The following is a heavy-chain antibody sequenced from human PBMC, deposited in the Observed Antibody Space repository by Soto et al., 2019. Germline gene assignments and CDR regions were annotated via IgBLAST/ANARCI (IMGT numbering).Heavy chain of an antibody. CDR3: ATDQLVSGSYYYYGMDV. CDR1: GLTVNNAW. Sequence: EVQLVESGGGLVKPGGSLRVSCAVSGLTVNNAWLNWVRQAPGKGLEWVGRIKSKSDGGTTDYTAPVEGRFTISRNESGNTVYLQMSALKFEDTAVYYCATDQLVSGSYYYYGMDVWGQGTTVTVS. V-gene: IGHV3-15*07. D-gene: IGHD3-10*01. J-gene: IGHJ6*02. CDR2: IKSKSDGGTT.